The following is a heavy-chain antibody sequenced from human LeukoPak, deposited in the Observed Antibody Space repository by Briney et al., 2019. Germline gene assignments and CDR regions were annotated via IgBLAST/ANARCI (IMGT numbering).Heavy chain of an antibody. V-gene: IGHV1-18*01. D-gene: IGHD2-2*01. CDR2: ISAYNGNT. J-gene: IGHJ6*03. CDR1: GYTFTSYG. Sequence: ASVKVSRKASGYTFTSYGISWVRQAPGQGLEWMGWISAYNGNTNYAQKLQGRVTMTTDTSTSTAYMELRSLRSDDTAVYYCARRVVVPATKYYYYYYMDVWGKGTTVTVSS. CDR3: ARRVVVPATKYYYYYYMDV.